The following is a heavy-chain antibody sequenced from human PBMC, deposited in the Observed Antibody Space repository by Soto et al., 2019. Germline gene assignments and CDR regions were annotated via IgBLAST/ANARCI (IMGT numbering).Heavy chain of an antibody. CDR3: ARGGYYDVDY. CDR2: IYYSGST. D-gene: IGHD3-16*01. V-gene: IGHV4-61*01. CDR1: GGSVNHGSYY. J-gene: IGHJ4*02. Sequence: SETLSLTCIVSGGSVNHGSYYWSWIRQPPGKGLEWIGYIYYSGSTKYNPSLKSRVTIFVDTSKNQFSLSLSSVTAADTAVYFCARGGYYDVDYCGQGTLVTVPS.